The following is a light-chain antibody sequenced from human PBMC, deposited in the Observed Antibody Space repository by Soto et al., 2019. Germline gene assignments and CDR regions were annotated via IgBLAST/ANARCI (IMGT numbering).Light chain of an antibody. CDR3: QSYDSSLSGL. V-gene: IGLV1-40*01. J-gene: IGLJ2*01. Sequence: QSVLTQPPLVSGAPGQRVTISCTGSSSNIGAGYDVHWYQQLPGTAPKLLIYGNSNRPSGVPDRFSGSKSGTSASLAITGLQAEDEADYYCQSYDSSLSGLFGGGTKVTVL. CDR2: GNS. CDR1: SSNIGAGYD.